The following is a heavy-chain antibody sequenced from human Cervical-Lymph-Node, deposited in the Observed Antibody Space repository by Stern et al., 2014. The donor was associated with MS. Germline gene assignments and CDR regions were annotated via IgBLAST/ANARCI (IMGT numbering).Heavy chain of an antibody. V-gene: IGHV5-51*01. CDR1: GYTFTSYW. J-gene: IGHJ4*02. CDR3: ARQRYFDY. Sequence: EVQLVESGPEVKRPGESLKISCQASGYTFTSYWIGWVRQMPGKGLEWIAIIFPGGSDIRYSPSFQDQVTISADKSSSPAYLQWNTLKASDTAIYYCARQRYFDYWGQGTLVTVSS. CDR2: IFPGGSDI.